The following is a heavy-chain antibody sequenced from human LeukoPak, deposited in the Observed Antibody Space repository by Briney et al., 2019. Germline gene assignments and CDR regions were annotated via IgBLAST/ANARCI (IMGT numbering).Heavy chain of an antibody. CDR2: ISYDGSNK. J-gene: IGHJ4*02. CDR1: GFTFSSYG. Sequence: GGSLRLSCAASGFTFSSYGMHWVRQAPGKGLEWVAVISYDGSNKYYADSVKGRFTISRDNSKNTLYLQMNSLRAEDTAVYYCAKDRSGYSGYDTSLGYWGQGTLVTVSP. D-gene: IGHD5-12*01. V-gene: IGHV3-30*18. CDR3: AKDRSGYSGYDTSLGY.